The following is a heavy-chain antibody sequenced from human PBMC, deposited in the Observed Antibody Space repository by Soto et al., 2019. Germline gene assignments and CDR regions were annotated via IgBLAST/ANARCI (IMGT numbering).Heavy chain of an antibody. CDR2: IIPIFGAA. J-gene: IGHJ3*02. Sequence: QVQLVQSGAEVKKPGSSVKVSCKASGGTFSSYAIIWVRQAPGQGLEWMGGIIPIFGAANYAQNFHGRVTITADKSTSTAYMELSSLRSEDTAVYYCARGGGAASAKDDAFDIWGQGTMVTVSS. D-gene: IGHD6-13*01. CDR3: ARGGGAASAKDDAFDI. V-gene: IGHV1-69*06. CDR1: GGTFSSYA.